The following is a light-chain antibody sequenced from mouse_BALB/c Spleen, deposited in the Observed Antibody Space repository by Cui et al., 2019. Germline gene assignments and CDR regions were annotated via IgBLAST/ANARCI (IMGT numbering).Light chain of an antibody. CDR1: PDVGTA. V-gene: IGKV6-23*01. Sequence: DIVLPQSDKCISTSVVDRLSPTCKASPDVGTAVVWYQQNPEQSTKLLTYWASHRHTGVTDRLTGSGSGTEYTLTISNAQSENWADQFCQLYSSNPYTFGGGTKLEIK. CDR2: WAS. J-gene: IGKJ2*01. CDR3: QLYSSNPYT.